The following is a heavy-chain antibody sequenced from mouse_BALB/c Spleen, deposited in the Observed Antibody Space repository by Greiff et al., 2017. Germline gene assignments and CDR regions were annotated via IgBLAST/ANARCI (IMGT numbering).Heavy chain of an antibody. V-gene: IGHV5-17*02. CDR1: GFTFSSFG. Sequence: DVMLVESGGGLVQPGGSRKLSCAASGFTFSSFGMHWVRQAPEKGLEWVAYISSGSSTIYYADTVKGRFTISRDNPKNTLFLQMTSLRSEDTAMYYCARSSHYGSSLYFDYWGQGTTLTVSS. J-gene: IGHJ2*01. CDR2: ISSGSSTI. D-gene: IGHD1-1*01. CDR3: ARSSHYGSSLYFDY.